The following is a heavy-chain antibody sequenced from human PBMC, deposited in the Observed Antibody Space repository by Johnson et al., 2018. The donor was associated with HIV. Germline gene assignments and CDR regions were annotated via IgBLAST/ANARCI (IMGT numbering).Heavy chain of an antibody. D-gene: IGHD6-13*01. Sequence: QMLLVESGGGVVQPGRSLRLSCAASGFTFSSYAMHWVRQAPGKGLEWVAVISYDGSNKYYADSVKGRFTISRDNSKNTLYLQMNSLRAEDTAVYYCAKCPSVSTCDSFDIWGQGTMVTVSS. CDR2: ISYDGSNK. J-gene: IGHJ3*02. V-gene: IGHV3-30-3*02. CDR3: AKCPSVSTCDSFDI. CDR1: GFTFSSYA.